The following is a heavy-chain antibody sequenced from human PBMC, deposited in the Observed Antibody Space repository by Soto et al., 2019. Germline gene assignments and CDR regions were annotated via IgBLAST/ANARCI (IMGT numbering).Heavy chain of an antibody. CDR2: IKQDGSEK. D-gene: IGHD6-13*01. Sequence: GGSLRLSCAASGFTFSSYWMSWVRQAPGKGLEWVANIKQDGSEKYYVDSVKGRFTISRDNAKNSLYLQMNSLRAEDTAVYYCARGAADPGLYYFAYWGQGTLVTASS. CDR3: ARGAADPGLYYFAY. CDR1: GFTFSSYW. V-gene: IGHV3-7*01. J-gene: IGHJ4*02.